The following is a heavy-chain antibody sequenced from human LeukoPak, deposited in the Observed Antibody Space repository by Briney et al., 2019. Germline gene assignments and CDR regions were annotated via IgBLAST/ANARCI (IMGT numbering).Heavy chain of an antibody. CDR1: GYTFMSCG. CDR3: ARDAADTVRGGDY. D-gene: IGHD5-18*01. Sequence: ASVKVSCKASGYTFMSCGISWVRQAPEQGLEWMGWISAHNGNTNYAQKLQGRVTMTTDTSTSTAYMELRGLRSDDTAVYYCARDAADTVRGGDYWGQGTLVTVSS. J-gene: IGHJ4*02. V-gene: IGHV1-18*01. CDR2: ISAHNGNT.